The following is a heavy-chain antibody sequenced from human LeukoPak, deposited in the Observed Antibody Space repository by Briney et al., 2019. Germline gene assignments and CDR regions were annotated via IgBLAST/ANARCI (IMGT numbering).Heavy chain of an antibody. D-gene: IGHD4-11*01. CDR2: IYHSGST. Sequence: SETLSLTCTVSGYSISSGYYWGWIRQPPGKGLEWIGSIYHSGSTNYNPSLKSRVTISVDTSKNQFSLKLSSVTAADTAVYYCARSPTATGAHYYYYMDVWGKGTTVTVSS. CDR1: GYSISSGYY. CDR3: ARSPTATGAHYYYYMDV. J-gene: IGHJ6*03. V-gene: IGHV4-38-2*02.